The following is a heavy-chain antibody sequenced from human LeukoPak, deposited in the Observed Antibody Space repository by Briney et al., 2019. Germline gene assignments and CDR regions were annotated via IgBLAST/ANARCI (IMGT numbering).Heavy chain of an antibody. CDR3: ARRFGESNDY. V-gene: IGHV1-18*01. Sequence: GASVKVSCRASGYXFTSYAISWLRQAPGQGLEWMGGVSAYNGNTNYAQNLQGRVTMTTDTSTSTAYMELRSLRSDDTAVYYCARRFGESNDYWGQGTLVTVSS. CDR1: GYXFTSYA. J-gene: IGHJ4*02. D-gene: IGHD3-10*01. CDR2: VSAYNGNT.